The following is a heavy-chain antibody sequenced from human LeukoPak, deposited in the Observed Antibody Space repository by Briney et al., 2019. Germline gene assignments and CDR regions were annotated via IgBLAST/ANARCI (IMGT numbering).Heavy chain of an antibody. CDR3: AREVGYGGNYYYYGMDV. V-gene: IGHV1-18*01. CDR1: GYTFTSYG. Sequence: GASVKVSCKASGYTFTSYGISWVRQAPGQGLEWMGWISAYNDNTNYAQKLQGRVTMTTDTSTSTAYMELRSLRSDDTAMYYCAREVGYGGNYYYYGMDVWGQGTTVTVSS. D-gene: IGHD4-23*01. CDR2: ISAYNDNT. J-gene: IGHJ6*02.